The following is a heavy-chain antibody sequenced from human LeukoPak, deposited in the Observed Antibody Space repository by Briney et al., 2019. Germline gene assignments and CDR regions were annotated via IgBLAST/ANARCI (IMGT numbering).Heavy chain of an antibody. CDR1: GFTLSSYA. Sequence: GGSLRLSCAASGFTLSSYAMSWVRQAPGKGLEWVSAISDTGNKYHADSVKGRLTIFRDSYKNTLLLQQNRLRRADAAVYYCAKAPVTTCRGAFCYPFDYWGLGTLVTVSS. D-gene: IGHD2-15*01. J-gene: IGHJ4*02. CDR3: AKAPVTTCRGAFCYPFDY. CDR2: ISDTGNK. V-gene: IGHV3-23*01.